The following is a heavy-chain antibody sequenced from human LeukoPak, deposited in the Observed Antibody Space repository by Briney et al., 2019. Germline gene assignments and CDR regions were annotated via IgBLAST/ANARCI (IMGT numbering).Heavy chain of an antibody. J-gene: IGHJ6*03. Sequence: PGGSLRLSCAASGFTFSSYGMHWVRQAPGKGLEWVAFIRYDGSNKYYADSVKGRFTISRDNAKNSLYLQMNSLRAEDTAVYYCARGRSYLPYYYYYMDVWGKGTTVTVSS. CDR1: GFTFSSYG. V-gene: IGHV3-30*02. D-gene: IGHD1-26*01. CDR3: ARGRSYLPYYYYYMDV. CDR2: IRYDGSNK.